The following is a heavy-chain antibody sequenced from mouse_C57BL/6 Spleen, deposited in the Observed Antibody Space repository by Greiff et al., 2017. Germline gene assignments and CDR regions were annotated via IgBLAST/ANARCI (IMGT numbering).Heavy chain of an antibody. CDR1: GYAFSSYW. CDR2: IYPGDGDT. D-gene: IGHD1-1*01. V-gene: IGHV1-80*01. CDR3: ARSGDYGSSYSAWFAY. J-gene: IGHJ3*01. Sequence: VKLQESGAELVKPGASVKISCKASGYAFSSYWMNWVKQRPGKGLEWIGQIYPGDGDTNYNGKFKGKATLTADKSSSTAYMQLSSLTSEDSAVYFCARSGDYGSSYSAWFAYWGQGTLVTVSA.